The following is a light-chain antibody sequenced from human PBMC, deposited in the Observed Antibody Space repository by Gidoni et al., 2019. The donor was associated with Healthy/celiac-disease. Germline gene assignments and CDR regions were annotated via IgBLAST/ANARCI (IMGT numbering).Light chain of an antibody. Sequence: DFKMPQPPSPLSASVGDRVTITCRASQSISSYLNWYQQKPGKAPKLLIYAASSLQSGVPSRFSGSGSGTDFTLTISSLQPEDFATYYCQQSYSTLPYTFGQGTKLEIK. CDR3: QQSYSTLPYT. V-gene: IGKV1-39*01. J-gene: IGKJ2*01. CDR2: AAS. CDR1: QSISSY.